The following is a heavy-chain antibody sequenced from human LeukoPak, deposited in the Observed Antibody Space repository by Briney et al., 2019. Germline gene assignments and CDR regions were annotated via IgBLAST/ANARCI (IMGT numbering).Heavy chain of an antibody. V-gene: IGHV1-2*02. J-gene: IGHJ3*01. Sequence: ASVKVSCKASRYTFTGYYMHWLRQAPGQGLEWMGWINPNSGGTNYAQKFQGRVTMTRDTSISTAYMELSRLRSDDTAVYYCARDTHARPNAFDVWGQGTMVTVSS. CDR2: INPNSGGT. CDR1: RYTFTGYY. D-gene: IGHD6-6*01. CDR3: ARDTHARPNAFDV.